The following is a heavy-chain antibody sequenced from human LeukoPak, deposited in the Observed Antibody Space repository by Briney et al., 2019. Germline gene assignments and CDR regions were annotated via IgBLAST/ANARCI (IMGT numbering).Heavy chain of an antibody. J-gene: IGHJ4*02. V-gene: IGHV3-30*02. CDR2: IRYDGSNK. CDR1: GFTFSSYG. D-gene: IGHD3-22*01. CDR3: AKDHLSYYYDSSGYYY. Sequence: GGSLRLSCAASGFTFSSYGMHWVRQAPGKGLEWVAFIRYDGSNKYYADSVKGRFTISRDNSKNTLYLQMNSLRAEDTAVYYCAKDHLSYYYDSSGYYYWGQGTLVTVSS.